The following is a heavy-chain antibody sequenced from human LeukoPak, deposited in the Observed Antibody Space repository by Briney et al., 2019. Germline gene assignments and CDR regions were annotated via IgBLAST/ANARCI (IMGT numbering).Heavy chain of an antibody. CDR2: INTDGTVT. CDR1: RFTFSEYW. CDR3: ATKQWLAPPPDS. D-gene: IGHD6-19*01. J-gene: IGHJ4*02. V-gene: IGHV3-74*01. Sequence: GGSLRLSCAASRFTFSEYWMLWVRQAPGKGLESVSRINTDGTVTTYADSVKGRFTVSRDNADNTMFLQMNSVRDEDTAVYYCATKQWLAPPPDSWGQGTPVTVSS.